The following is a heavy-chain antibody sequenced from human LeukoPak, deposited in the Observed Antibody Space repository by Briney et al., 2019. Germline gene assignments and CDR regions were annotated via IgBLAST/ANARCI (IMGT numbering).Heavy chain of an antibody. V-gene: IGHV4-39*01. CDR1: GGSISSSSHS. D-gene: IGHD6-13*01. Sequence: SETLSLTCTVSGGSISSSSHSWGWIRQPPGKGLEWTGSIYYTGSTYYNPSLKSRVTISVDTSKNQFSLKLSSVTAADTAVYYCAQSLGSSNWIGNWFDPWGQGTLVTVSS. CDR2: IYYTGST. J-gene: IGHJ5*02. CDR3: AQSLGSSNWIGNWFDP.